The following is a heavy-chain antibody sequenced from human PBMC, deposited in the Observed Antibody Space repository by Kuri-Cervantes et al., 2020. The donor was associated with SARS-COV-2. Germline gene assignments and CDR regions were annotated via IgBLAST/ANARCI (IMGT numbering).Heavy chain of an antibody. CDR1: GYSISSGYY. CDR3: ARFQIMTTVSSFDY. V-gene: IGHV4-38-2*01. D-gene: IGHD4-17*01. Sequence: SETLSLTCAVSGYSISSGYYWGWIRQPPGKGLEWIGSIYHSGSTYYNPSLKSRVTISVDTSKNQFSLKLSSVTAADTAVYYCARFQIMTTVSSFDYWGQGTLVTVSS. CDR2: IYHSGST. J-gene: IGHJ4*02.